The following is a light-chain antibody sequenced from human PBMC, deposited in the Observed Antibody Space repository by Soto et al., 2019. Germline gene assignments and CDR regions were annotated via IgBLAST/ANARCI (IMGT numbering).Light chain of an antibody. J-gene: IGKJ3*01. CDR3: QQYYSYPFT. V-gene: IGKV1-5*01. Sequence: DIQMTQSPSTLSASVGDRVTITCRASQSISSWLAWYQQKPGKAPKLLIYDASSLESGVPSRFSGSGSGTEFTLTISSLQSEDFATYYCQQYYSYPFTFGPGTKVDIK. CDR2: DAS. CDR1: QSISSW.